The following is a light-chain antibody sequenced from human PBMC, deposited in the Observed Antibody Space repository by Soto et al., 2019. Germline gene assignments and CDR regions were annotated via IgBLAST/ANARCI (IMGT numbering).Light chain of an antibody. Sequence: EIVLTQSPGTLSLSPGERATLSCRASQSVTASYLAWYQQKPGQAPRLLIYGASTRATGIPDRFSGSGSGTDFTLTISSLEPEDFAVYNCHQYGVSSGTFGQGTNLEIK. J-gene: IGKJ2*01. CDR2: GAS. V-gene: IGKV3-20*01. CDR3: HQYGVSSGT. CDR1: QSVTASY.